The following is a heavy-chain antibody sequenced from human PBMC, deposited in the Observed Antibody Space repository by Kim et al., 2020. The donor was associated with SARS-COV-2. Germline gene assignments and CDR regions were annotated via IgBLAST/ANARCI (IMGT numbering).Heavy chain of an antibody. D-gene: IGHD1-26*01. J-gene: IGHJ4*02. CDR2: TTI. Sequence: TTIYYADTVRGRFTISRDNAKHSLFLQMSSLSAEDTAVYYCARERGGYDYWGKGTLVTVSS. CDR3: ARERGGYDY. V-gene: IGHV3-48*03.